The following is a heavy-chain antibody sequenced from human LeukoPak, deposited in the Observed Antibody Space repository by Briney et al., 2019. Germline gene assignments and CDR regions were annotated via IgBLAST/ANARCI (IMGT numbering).Heavy chain of an antibody. Sequence: SQTLSLTCTVSGGSISSGGYYWSWIRQHPGKGLEWIGYIYYSGSTYYNPSLNSRVTISVDTSKNQFSLKLSSVTAADTAVYYCARVGYSNYGWFDPWGQGTLVTVSS. V-gene: IGHV4-31*03. CDR1: GGSISSGGYY. D-gene: IGHD4-11*01. J-gene: IGHJ5*02. CDR2: IYYSGST. CDR3: ARVGYSNYGWFDP.